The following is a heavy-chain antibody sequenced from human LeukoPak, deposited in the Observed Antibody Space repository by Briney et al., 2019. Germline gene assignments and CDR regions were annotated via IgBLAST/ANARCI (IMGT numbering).Heavy chain of an antibody. CDR3: AKVSITGTTFYGMDV. Sequence: GGSLRLSCAASGFTFSSYAMTWVRQAPGKGLEWVSSISGSGGSTCYADSVKGRFTISRDNSKNTLYLQMNSLRAEDTAVYYCAKVSITGTTFYGMDVWGQGTTVTVSS. CDR2: ISGSGGST. V-gene: IGHV3-23*01. J-gene: IGHJ6*02. D-gene: IGHD1-7*01. CDR1: GFTFSSYA.